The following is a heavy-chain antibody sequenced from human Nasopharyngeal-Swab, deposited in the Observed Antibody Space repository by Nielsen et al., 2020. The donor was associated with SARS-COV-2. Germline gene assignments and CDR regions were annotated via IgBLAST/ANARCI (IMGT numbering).Heavy chain of an antibody. J-gene: IGHJ3*02. CDR2: ISYDGSNK. CDR3: ARDDSSPHVGAFDI. V-gene: IGHV3-30*03. CDR1: GFTFSSYG. D-gene: IGHD3-22*01. Sequence: GGSLRLSCAASGFTFSSYGMHWVRQAPGKGLEWVAVISYDGSNKYYADSVKGRFTISRDNAKNSLYLQMNSLRAEDTAVYYCARDDSSPHVGAFDIWGQGTMVTVSS.